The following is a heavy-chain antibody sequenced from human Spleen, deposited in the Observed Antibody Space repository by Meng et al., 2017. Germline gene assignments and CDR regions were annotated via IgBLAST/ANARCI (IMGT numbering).Heavy chain of an antibody. CDR2: INPSGGST. CDR1: GYTFTSYA. J-gene: IGHJ4*02. Sequence: ASVKVSCKASGYTFTSYAMNWVRQAPGQGLEWMGIINPSGGSTSYAQKFQGRVTMTRDTSTSTVYMELSSLRSEDTAVYYCARNILTTKTKPLPGDYWGQGTLVTVSS. D-gene: IGHD3-9*01. CDR3: ARNILTTKTKPLPGDY. V-gene: IGHV1-46*01.